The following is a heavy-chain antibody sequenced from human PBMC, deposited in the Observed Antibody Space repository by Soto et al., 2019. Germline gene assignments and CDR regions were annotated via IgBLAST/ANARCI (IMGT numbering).Heavy chain of an antibody. CDR1: GFTFSSDW. J-gene: IGHJ6*02. V-gene: IGHV3-74*01. D-gene: IGHD1-1*01. CDR3: ARETTSKGGMDI. CDR2: IISGGTRA. Sequence: EVQLVESGGGLVQPGGSLRLSCAAYGFTFSSDWMNWVRQSPGKGLEWVSRIISGGTRATDADFVKGRFTITRDNAKNTLYLQMHSLTTADTAVYYCARETTSKGGMDIWGQGTTVTVSS.